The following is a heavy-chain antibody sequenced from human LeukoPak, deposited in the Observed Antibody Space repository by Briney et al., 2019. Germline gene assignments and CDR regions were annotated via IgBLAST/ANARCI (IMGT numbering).Heavy chain of an antibody. V-gene: IGHV3-23*01. CDR1: GFTFSSYA. CDR3: AKGGASGSYYNGHYFDH. CDR2: ISHSGGST. J-gene: IGHJ4*02. D-gene: IGHD3-10*01. Sequence: GGSLRLSCAASGFTFSSYAMTWVRQAPGKGLEWASAISHSGGSTYYADSVKGRFTISRDNSKNTLYLQMNSLRAEDTAVYYCAKGGASGSYYNGHYFDHWGQGTLVTVSS.